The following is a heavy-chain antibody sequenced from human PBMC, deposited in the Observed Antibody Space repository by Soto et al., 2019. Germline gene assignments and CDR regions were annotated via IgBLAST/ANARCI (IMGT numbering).Heavy chain of an antibody. V-gene: IGHV1-18*01. CDR2: INPYNGNT. Sequence: QVQLVQSGAEVKKPGASVKVSCKASGYTFTSYAISWVRQAPGQRLEWMGWINPYNGNTYYAQKLQGRVTMTTDTSTNTAYLELRSLGSDVAAMYYCASDWVGIDYWGQGTLVTV. CDR3: ASDWVGIDY. J-gene: IGHJ4*02. D-gene: IGHD1-26*01. CDR1: GYTFTSYA.